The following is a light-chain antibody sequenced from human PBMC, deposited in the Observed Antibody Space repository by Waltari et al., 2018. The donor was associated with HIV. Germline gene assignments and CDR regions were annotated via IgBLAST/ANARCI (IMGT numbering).Light chain of an antibody. CDR2: EVR. Sequence: QSALTQPASVSGSPGQSITISCTGTIRDVGNYNLVSWYQQHPGNAPIVLIYEVRQRPSGVSVRFSGAKAGNTASPTTSGLQAEDEAHYYCCSYAGSSTWVFGGGTKLTVL. CDR1: IRDVGNYNL. CDR3: CSYAGSSTWV. J-gene: IGLJ3*02. V-gene: IGLV2-23*02.